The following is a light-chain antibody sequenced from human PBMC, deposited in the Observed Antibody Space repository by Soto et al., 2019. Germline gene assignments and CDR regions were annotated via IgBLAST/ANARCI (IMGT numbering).Light chain of an antibody. CDR3: QQYGSSSYT. CDR2: AAS. V-gene: IGKV3-20*01. CDR1: QRVITNY. Sequence: EIVLTQSPGTLALSPGDRATLSCRARQRVITNYVAWYQQKPGQAPRLLIDAASSRATGIPDRFSGSGSGTDFILTISRLEPEDFAVYYCQQYGSSSYTFGQGNKLEIK. J-gene: IGKJ2*01.